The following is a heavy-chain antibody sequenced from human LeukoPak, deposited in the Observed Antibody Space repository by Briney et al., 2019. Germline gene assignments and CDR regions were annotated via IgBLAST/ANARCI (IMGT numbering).Heavy chain of an antibody. CDR2: IYYSGST. V-gene: IGHV4-59*01. CDR1: GASISSYY. J-gene: IGHJ6*02. D-gene: IGHD6-19*01. CDR3: ARDLADYYYGMDV. Sequence: SETLSLTCTVSGASISSYYWTWIRQPPGKGLEWIGYIYYSGSTNYNPSLKSRVTISVDTSKNQFSLKLSSVTAADTAVYYCARDLADYYYGMDVWGQGTTVTVSS.